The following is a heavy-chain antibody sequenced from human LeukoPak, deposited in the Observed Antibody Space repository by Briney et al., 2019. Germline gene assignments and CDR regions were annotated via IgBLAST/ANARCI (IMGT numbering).Heavy chain of an antibody. D-gene: IGHD5-18*01. Sequence: GGSLRPSCAASGFTFSSYGMHWVRQAPGKGLEWVAVISYDGSNKYYADPVKGRFTISRDNSKNTLYLQMNSLRAEDTAVYYCAKDGDAAMVDYWGQGTLVTVSS. CDR2: ISYDGSNK. CDR3: AKDGDAAMVDY. CDR1: GFTFSSYG. V-gene: IGHV3-30*18. J-gene: IGHJ4*02.